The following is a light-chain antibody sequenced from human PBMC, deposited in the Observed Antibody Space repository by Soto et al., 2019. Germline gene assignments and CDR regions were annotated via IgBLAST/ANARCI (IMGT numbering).Light chain of an antibody. CDR3: SSCAGSNNYV. Sequence: QSALTQPPSASGSPGQSVTISCTGISSDVGDYNYVSWHHHHPGKAPKVMIYEVSNRPSGVPDRFSGSKSGNTASLTVSGLQAEDGADYYCSSCAGSNNYVFGTGTKLTVL. CDR2: EVS. CDR1: SSDVGDYNY. J-gene: IGLJ1*01. V-gene: IGLV2-8*01.